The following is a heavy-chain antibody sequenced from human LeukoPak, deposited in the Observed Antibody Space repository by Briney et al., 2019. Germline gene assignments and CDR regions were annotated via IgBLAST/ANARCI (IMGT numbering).Heavy chain of an antibody. V-gene: IGHV3-23*01. D-gene: IGHD2/OR15-2a*01. CDR3: AKYVSAKGPPYALDV. CDR1: VVTFSSYA. Sequence: PGGSLRLSCAASVVTFSSYAMQWVRQAPGKGLEWVSGINVSGGSTWYADSVKGRFTISRDNSKNTLYLQMNSLRAEDTAVYYCAKYVSAKGPPYALDVWGQGTTVTVSS. J-gene: IGHJ6*02. CDR2: INVSGGST.